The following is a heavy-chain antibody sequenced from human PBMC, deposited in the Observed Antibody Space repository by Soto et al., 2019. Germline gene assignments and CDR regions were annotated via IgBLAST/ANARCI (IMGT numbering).Heavy chain of an antibody. CDR2: IIPIFGTA. CDR3: ARTHSITIFGVVTLGWFDP. D-gene: IGHD3-3*01. Sequence: SVKVSCKASGGTFSSYAISWVRQAPGQGLEWMGGIIPIFGTANYAQKFQGRVTITADESTSTAYMELSSLRSEDTAVYYCARTHSITIFGVVTLGWFDPWGQGTLVTVSS. J-gene: IGHJ5*02. CDR1: GGTFSSYA. V-gene: IGHV1-69*13.